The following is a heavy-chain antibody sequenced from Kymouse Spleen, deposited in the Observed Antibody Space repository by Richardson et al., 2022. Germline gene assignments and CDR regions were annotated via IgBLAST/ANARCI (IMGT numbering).Heavy chain of an antibody. J-gene: IGHJ6*02. Sequence: EVQLVESGGGLVQPGGSLRLSCAASGFTFSSYWMHWVRQAPGKGLVWVSRINSDGSSTSYADSVKGRFTISRDNAKNTLYLQMNSLRAEDTAVYYCARDWDYYGSGSYRYYYYGMDVWGQGTTVTVSS. CDR1: GFTFSSYW. V-gene: IGHV3-74*01. CDR2: INSDGSST. D-gene: IGHD3-10*01. CDR3: ARDWDYYGSGSYRYYYYGMDV.